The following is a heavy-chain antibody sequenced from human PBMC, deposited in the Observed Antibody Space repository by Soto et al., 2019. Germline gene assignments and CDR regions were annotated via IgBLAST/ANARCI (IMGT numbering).Heavy chain of an antibody. CDR1: GYTFTSYY. CDR2: INPSGGST. Sequence: ASVKVSCKASGYTFTSYYMHWVRQAPGQGLEWMGIINPSGGSTTYAQKFQGRVTMTRDTSTSTVYMELSSLRSEDTAVYYCARDNPGVVVVPAAPGAYWGQGTLVTVSS. V-gene: IGHV1-46*03. CDR3: ARDNPGVVVVPAAPGAY. D-gene: IGHD2-2*01. J-gene: IGHJ4*02.